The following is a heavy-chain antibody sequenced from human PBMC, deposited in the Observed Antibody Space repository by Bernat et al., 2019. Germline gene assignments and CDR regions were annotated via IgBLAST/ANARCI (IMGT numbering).Heavy chain of an antibody. Sequence: EVQLVESGGGLVQPGGSLRLSCAASGFTVSSNYMSWVRQAPGKGLEWVSVIYSGGSTYYADCVKGRFTISRDNSKNTLYLQMNSLRAEDTAVYYCATPPRGGLEFDYWGQGTLVTVSS. J-gene: IGHJ4*02. V-gene: IGHV3-66*04. CDR1: GFTVSSNY. CDR2: IYSGGST. CDR3: ATPPRGGLEFDY.